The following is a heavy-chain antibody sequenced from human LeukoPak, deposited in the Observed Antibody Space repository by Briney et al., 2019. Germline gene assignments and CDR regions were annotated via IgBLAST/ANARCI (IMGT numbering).Heavy chain of an antibody. CDR3: ARVAGRGDPKAVAGTEFDP. CDR1: GGTFSSYA. D-gene: IGHD6-19*01. Sequence: GASVKVSCKASGGTFSSYAISWVRQAPGQGLEWMGRIIPILGIANYAQKFQGRVTITADKSTSTAYMELSSLRSEDTAVYYCARVAGRGDPKAVAGTEFDPWGQGTLDTVSS. CDR2: IIPILGIA. J-gene: IGHJ5*02. V-gene: IGHV1-69*04.